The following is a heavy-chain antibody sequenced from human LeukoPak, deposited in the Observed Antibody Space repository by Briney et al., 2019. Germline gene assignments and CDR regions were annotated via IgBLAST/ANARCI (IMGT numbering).Heavy chain of an antibody. V-gene: IGHV3-30*18. J-gene: IGHJ6*03. Sequence: PGRSLRLSCAASGFTFSSYGMHWVRQAPGKGLEWVAVISYDGSNKYYADSVKGRFTISRDNSKNPLYLQMNSLRAEDTAVYYCAKETATQTLYSYSMDVWGKGTTVTVSS. CDR1: GFTFSSYG. CDR2: ISYDGSNK. D-gene: IGHD2-21*02. CDR3: AKETATQTLYSYSMDV.